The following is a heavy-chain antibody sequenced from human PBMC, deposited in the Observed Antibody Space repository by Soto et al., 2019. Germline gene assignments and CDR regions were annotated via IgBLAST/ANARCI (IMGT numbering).Heavy chain of an antibody. D-gene: IGHD3-10*01. Sequence: PGESLKISCKGSVYIFTAYSMHWVRQARGQGLEWMGVVNPSGGSTNYAQKFQGRVTMTRDTSTSTVYMELSSLRSEDTAVYYCASAKGELLYYYYYGIDVWGQGTTVTVSS. J-gene: IGHJ6*02. CDR3: ASAKGELLYYYYYGIDV. V-gene: IGHV1-46*01. CDR2: VNPSGGST. CDR1: VYIFTAYS.